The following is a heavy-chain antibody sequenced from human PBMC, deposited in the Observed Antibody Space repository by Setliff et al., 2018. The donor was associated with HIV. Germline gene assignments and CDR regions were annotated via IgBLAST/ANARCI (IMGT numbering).Heavy chain of an antibody. CDR1: GFTFGDFA. CDR3: AREKFENGDYEFVSTFDS. Sequence: PGGSLRLSCTVSGFTFGDFAMTWVRQAPGKGLEWVGVIRSKAYGGTTQYAASVKGRFTISRDNGKKSLYLQMDSLRDEDTAVYHCAREKFENGDYEFVSTFDSWGQGTLVTVSS. CDR2: IRSKAYGGTT. D-gene: IGHD4-17*01. V-gene: IGHV3-49*04. J-gene: IGHJ4*02.